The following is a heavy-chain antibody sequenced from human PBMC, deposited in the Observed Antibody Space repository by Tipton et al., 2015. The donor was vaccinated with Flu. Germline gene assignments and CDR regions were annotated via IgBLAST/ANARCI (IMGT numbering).Heavy chain of an antibody. CDR1: GGSISSSSYY. Sequence: TLSLTCTVSGGSISSSSYYWGWIRQPPGKGLEWIGSIYYSGSTYYNPSLKSRVTISVDTSKNQFSLKLSSVTAADTAVYYCARSIAARRVSGAYYYYMDVWGKGTTVTVSS. V-gene: IGHV4-39*01. CDR2: IYYSGST. D-gene: IGHD6-6*01. J-gene: IGHJ6*03. CDR3: ARSIAARRVSGAYYYYMDV.